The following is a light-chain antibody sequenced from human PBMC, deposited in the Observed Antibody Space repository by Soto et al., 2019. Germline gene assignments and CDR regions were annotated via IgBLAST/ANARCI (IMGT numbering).Light chain of an antibody. V-gene: IGKV3-20*01. CDR1: QSVSSSY. CDR2: GAS. Sequence: EIVLTQSPGTLSLSPGERATLSCRASQSVSSSYLAWYQQKPGQAPRLLIYGASSRATGIPDRFSGSGSGTGFTLTITRLEPEDFAVYYCQQYGSSRTFGQGTKVEI. J-gene: IGKJ1*01. CDR3: QQYGSSRT.